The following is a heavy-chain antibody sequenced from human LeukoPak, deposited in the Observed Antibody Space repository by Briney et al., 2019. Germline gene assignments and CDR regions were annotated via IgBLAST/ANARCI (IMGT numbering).Heavy chain of an antibody. D-gene: IGHD3-10*01. CDR3: AKAQTHVIRGVSAFDY. Sequence: PGRSLRLSCAASGFTFSSYGMHWVRQAPGKGLEWVAVISYDGSNKFYADSVKGRFTISRDNSKKTLYLQMNSLRAEDTAVYYCAKAQTHVIRGVSAFDYWGQGTLITVSS. V-gene: IGHV3-30*18. CDR1: GFTFSSYG. CDR2: ISYDGSNK. J-gene: IGHJ4*02.